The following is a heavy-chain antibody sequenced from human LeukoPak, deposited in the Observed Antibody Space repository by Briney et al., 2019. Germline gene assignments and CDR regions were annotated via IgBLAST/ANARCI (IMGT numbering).Heavy chain of an antibody. D-gene: IGHD3-9*01. CDR3: AREGTYDILTGYYPAYYFDY. Sequence: GGSLRLSCAASGFTFSSYSMNWVRQAPGKGLEWISYISSSSSTIYYADSVKGRFTISRDNAKNSLYLQMNSLRDEDTAVYYCAREGTYDILTGYYPAYYFDYWGQGTLVTVSS. CDR1: GFTFSSYS. J-gene: IGHJ4*02. V-gene: IGHV3-48*02. CDR2: ISSSSSTI.